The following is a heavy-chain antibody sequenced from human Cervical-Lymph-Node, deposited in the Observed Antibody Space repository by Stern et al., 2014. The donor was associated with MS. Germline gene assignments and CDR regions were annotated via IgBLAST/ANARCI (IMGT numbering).Heavy chain of an antibody. Sequence: VQLMQSGGGLVKPGGSLLLSCAASGFPFSSHSMNWVRQAPGKGLEWVSSISSVGSFYAESVQGRFTISRDNAKDSLFLQMNSLRVDDTAVYYCAREPQGGAWYYGMDVWGQGTSVTVSS. J-gene: IGHJ6*02. CDR2: ISSVGS. V-gene: IGHV3-21*06. D-gene: IGHD1-26*01. CDR3: AREPQGGAWYYGMDV. CDR1: GFPFSSHS.